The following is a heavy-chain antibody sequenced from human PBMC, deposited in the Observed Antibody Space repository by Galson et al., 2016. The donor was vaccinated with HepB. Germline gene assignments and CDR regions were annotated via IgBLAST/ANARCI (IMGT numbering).Heavy chain of an antibody. CDR3: ARAGGWLRQDFDY. D-gene: IGHD5-12*01. CDR1: GFTFSRFW. Sequence: SLRLSCAASGFTFSRFWIHWVRQVPGKGLVWVSRINGFGFSTSYADSVKGRFTISRDNAKNTVYLQMNSLRAEDTAVYYCARAGGWLRQDFDYWGQGTPVTVSS. J-gene: IGHJ4*02. CDR2: INGFGFST. V-gene: IGHV3-74*01.